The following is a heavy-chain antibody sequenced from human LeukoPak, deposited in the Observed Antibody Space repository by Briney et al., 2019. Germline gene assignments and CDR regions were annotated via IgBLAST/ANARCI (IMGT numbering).Heavy chain of an antibody. CDR2: IYYSGST. V-gene: IGHV4-59*01. Sequence: SETLSLTCTVSGGSISSYYWSWIRQPPGKGLERIGYIYYSGSTNYNPSLKSRVTISVDTSKNQFSLKLSSVTAAGTAVYYCARVKRYSYGSYFDYWGQGTLVTVSS. D-gene: IGHD5-18*01. CDR3: ARVKRYSYGSYFDY. CDR1: GGSISSYY. J-gene: IGHJ4*02.